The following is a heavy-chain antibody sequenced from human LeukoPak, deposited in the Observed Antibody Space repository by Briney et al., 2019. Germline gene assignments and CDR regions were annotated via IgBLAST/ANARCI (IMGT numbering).Heavy chain of an antibody. J-gene: IGHJ4*02. V-gene: IGHV3-23*01. CDR2: IYGGGGRT. D-gene: IGHD5-12*01. CDR3: GKDFCNVDDDF. CDR1: GFTFSSYA. Sequence: GGSLRLSCAASGFTFSSYAMSWVRQAPGKGLEWVSAIYGGGGRTYYAEYVKGRFNTSSDNYKNKLYLQMNSMRAEDKAVYYCGKDFCNVDDDFWGQGHVVTVSS.